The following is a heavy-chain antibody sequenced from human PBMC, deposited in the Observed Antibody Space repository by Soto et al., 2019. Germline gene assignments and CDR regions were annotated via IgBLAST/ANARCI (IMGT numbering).Heavy chain of an antibody. CDR3: ATGTNGTTGWYHP. CDR1: GYTFTDFY. Sequence: QEQLVQSGTEVKKPGASVTVSCKSSGYTFTDFYLHWLRQAPGQGLEWVGWINHKTGDTKSSQKFQGTVTMSTDTSVSTAYIDLTSLTSDDTAMYYCATGTNGTTGWYHPWGQGTRVTVSS. J-gene: IGHJ5*02. V-gene: IGHV1-2*02. CDR2: INHKTGDT. D-gene: IGHD1-1*01.